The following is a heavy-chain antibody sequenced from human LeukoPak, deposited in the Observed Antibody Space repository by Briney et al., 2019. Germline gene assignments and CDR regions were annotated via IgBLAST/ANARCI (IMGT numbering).Heavy chain of an antibody. CDR3: ASLLTYCSSISCYDY. CDR1: GFTFSSDA. J-gene: IGHJ4*02. CDR2: ISYDGSNK. V-gene: IGHV3-30-3*01. Sequence: PGGSLRVSCAASGFTFSSDAMHCVRQAPGKGLEWVAVISYDGSNKYYADSVKGRFTISRDNSKNTLYLQMNSLRAEDTAVYYCASLLTYCSSISCYDYWGQGTLVTVSS. D-gene: IGHD2-2*01.